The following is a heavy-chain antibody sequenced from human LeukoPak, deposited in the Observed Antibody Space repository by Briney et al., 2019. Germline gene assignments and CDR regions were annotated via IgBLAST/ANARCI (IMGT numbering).Heavy chain of an antibody. CDR1: GFTFDVYT. CDR3: AKGRSDLDYMDV. CDR2: ISWDGGST. D-gene: IGHD4-17*01. Sequence: GGSLRLSCAASGFTFDVYTMHWVRQAPGKGLEWVSLISWDGGSTYYADSVKGRFTISRDNSKNSLYLQMNSLRTEDTALYYCAKGRSDLDYMDVWGKGTTVTVSS. V-gene: IGHV3-43*01. J-gene: IGHJ6*03.